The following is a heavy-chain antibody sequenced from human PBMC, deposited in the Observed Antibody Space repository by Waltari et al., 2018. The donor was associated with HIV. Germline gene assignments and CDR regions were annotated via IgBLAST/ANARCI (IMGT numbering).Heavy chain of an antibody. V-gene: IGHV4-39*01. CDR2: IYYSGNT. D-gene: IGHD4-17*01. CDR3: ARQGATVGYYYAMDV. CDR1: GASISSSNYY. J-gene: IGHJ6*02. Sequence: QLQLQESGPGLVKPSEILSLTCIVSGASISSSNYYWGWIRQPPGKGLQWIGSIYYSGNTYYNPSLKSRVTISGDTSKNQFSLKLSSVTAADTAVYYCARQGATVGYYYAMDVWGQGTMVTVS.